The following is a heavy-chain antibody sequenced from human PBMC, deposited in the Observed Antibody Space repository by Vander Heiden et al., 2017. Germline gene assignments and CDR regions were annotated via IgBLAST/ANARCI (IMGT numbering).Heavy chain of an antibody. CDR2: IIPILGIA. Sequence: QVQLVQSGAEVKKPGSSVKVSCKPSVGTFSSYAISWVRQAPGQGLEWMGGIIPILGIANYAQKFQGRVTITADKSTSTAYMELSSLRSEDTAVYYCARIVAANYGMDVWGQGTTVTVSS. V-gene: IGHV1-69*10. J-gene: IGHJ6*02. CDR3: ARIVAANYGMDV. D-gene: IGHD2-15*01. CDR1: VGTFSSYA.